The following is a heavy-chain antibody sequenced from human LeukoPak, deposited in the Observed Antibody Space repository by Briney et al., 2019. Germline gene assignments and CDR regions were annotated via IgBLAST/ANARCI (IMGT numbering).Heavy chain of an antibody. CDR3: ARHARRYYDSSGYYYFDY. J-gene: IGHJ4*02. V-gene: IGHV5-51*01. D-gene: IGHD3-22*01. CDR1: GYSFTSYW. Sequence: GESLKISCKGSGYSFTSYWIGWVRQVPGKGLEWMGIIYPGDPDTRYSPSFQGQVTISADKSISTAYLQWSSLKASDTAMYYCARHARRYYDSSGYYYFDYWGQGTLVTVSS. CDR2: IYPGDPDT.